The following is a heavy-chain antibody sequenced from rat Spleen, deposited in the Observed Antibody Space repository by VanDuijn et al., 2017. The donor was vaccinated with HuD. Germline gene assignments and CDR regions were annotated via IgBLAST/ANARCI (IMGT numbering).Heavy chain of an antibody. V-gene: IGHV5-7*01. CDR1: GFTFSDYN. CDR3: ARHPFYNNYGWFAY. Sequence: EVQLVESGGGLVQPGRSLKLSCAASGFTFSDYNMAWVRQAPKNGLEWVASINWGGSSTYYPDNVKGRFTISRDNAKSTLYLQMDSLRSEDTATYYCARHPFYNNYGWFAYWGQGTLVTVSS. CDR2: INWGGSST. J-gene: IGHJ3*01. D-gene: IGHD1-10*01.